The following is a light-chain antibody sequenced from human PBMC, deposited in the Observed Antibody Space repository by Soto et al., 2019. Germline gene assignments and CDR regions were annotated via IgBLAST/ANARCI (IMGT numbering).Light chain of an antibody. CDR2: GAS. J-gene: IGKJ1*01. V-gene: IGKV3-15*01. CDR3: QQYNNWPRT. Sequence: EIVMTQSPATLSVSHGERATLSCRASQSVSSNLAWYQQKPGQAPRLLIYGASTRATGIPARFSGSGSGTEFTLTISSLQSEDFAVYYCQQYNNWPRTFGQGTKVDI. CDR1: QSVSSN.